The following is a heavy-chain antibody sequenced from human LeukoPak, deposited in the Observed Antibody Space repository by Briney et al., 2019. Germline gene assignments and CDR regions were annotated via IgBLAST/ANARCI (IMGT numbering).Heavy chain of an antibody. CDR3: ASTHYYDSSGYYYELDWFDP. J-gene: IGHJ5*02. CDR2: IYYSGST. V-gene: IGHV4-31*03. CDR1: GGSISSGGYY. Sequence: SETLSLTCTVSGGSISSGGYYWSWTRQHPGKGLEWIGYIYYSGSTYYNPSLKSRVTISVDTSKNQFSLKLSSVTAADTAVYYCASTHYYDSSGYYYELDWFDPWGQGTLVTVSS. D-gene: IGHD3-22*01.